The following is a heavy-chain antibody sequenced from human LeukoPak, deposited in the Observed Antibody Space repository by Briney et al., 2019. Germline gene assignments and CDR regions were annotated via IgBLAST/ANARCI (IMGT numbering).Heavy chain of an antibody. V-gene: IGHV3-21*04. D-gene: IGHD3/OR15-3a*01. CDR3: AKGGLPSSDAFDI. CDR2: VSSSGSYT. Sequence: GGSLRLSCVASGFSLSNYIMSWVRQAPGKGLEWVSTVSSSGSYTYYADSVKGRFTISRDNAKNSLYLQMNSLRAEDMALYYCAKGGLPSSDAFDIWGQGTMVTVSS. J-gene: IGHJ3*02. CDR1: GFSLSNYI.